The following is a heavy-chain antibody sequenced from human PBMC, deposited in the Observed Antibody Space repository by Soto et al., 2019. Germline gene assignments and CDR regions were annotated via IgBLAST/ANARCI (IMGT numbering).Heavy chain of an antibody. V-gene: IGHV4-39*01. CDR2: IYYSGST. CDR1: GGSISSSSDY. Sequence: SETLSLTCTVSGGSISSSSDYWGWIRQPPGKGLEWIGSIYYSGSTYYNPSLKSRVTISVDTSKNQFSLKLSSVTAADTAVYYCARQKSAYSGSYYEAGYAFDIWGQGTMVTVSS. J-gene: IGHJ3*02. D-gene: IGHD1-26*01. CDR3: ARQKSAYSGSYYEAGYAFDI.